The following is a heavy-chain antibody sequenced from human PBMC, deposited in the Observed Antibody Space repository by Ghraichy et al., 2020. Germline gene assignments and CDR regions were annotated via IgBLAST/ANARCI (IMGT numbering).Heavy chain of an antibody. D-gene: IGHD4-17*01. V-gene: IGHV4-39*01. Sequence: SETLSLTCTVSGGSISSRNYYWGWIRQPPGKGLEWIGGVYYSGSTYYNPSLNSRVTMSVDTSKNQFSLNLISVTAADTAVYYCARRTRMSPVPTKDWGQGILLTVSS. CDR3: ARRTRMSPVPTKD. CDR2: VYYSGST. J-gene: IGHJ4*02. CDR1: GGSISSRNYY.